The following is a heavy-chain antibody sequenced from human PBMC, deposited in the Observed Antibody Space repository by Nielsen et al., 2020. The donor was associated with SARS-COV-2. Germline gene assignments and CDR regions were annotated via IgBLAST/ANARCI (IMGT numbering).Heavy chain of an antibody. CDR1: GFTFDDYA. CDR3: AKGASLGDIDY. J-gene: IGHJ4*02. D-gene: IGHD3-16*01. Sequence: GGSLRLSCAASGFTFDDYAMHWVRQAPGKGLEWVSGISWNSGSIGYADSVKGRFTISRDNAKNSLYLQMNSLRAEDTALYYCAKGASLGDIDYWGQGTLVTVSS. V-gene: IGHV3-9*01. CDR2: ISWNSGSI.